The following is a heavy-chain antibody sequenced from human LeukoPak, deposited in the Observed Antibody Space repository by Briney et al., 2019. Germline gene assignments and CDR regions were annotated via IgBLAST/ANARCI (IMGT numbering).Heavy chain of an antibody. Sequence: SETLSLTCTVSGGSISTYFWSWIRQPPGKRLEWIGHVYFSGSTNYNPSLESRVTISVDTSKSQFSLTLSSVTAADTAVYYCARHKSSGSYPLDYWGQGILVTVSS. CDR2: VYFSGST. J-gene: IGHJ4*02. V-gene: IGHV4-59*08. CDR3: ARHKSSGSYPLDY. D-gene: IGHD3-22*01. CDR1: GGSISTYF.